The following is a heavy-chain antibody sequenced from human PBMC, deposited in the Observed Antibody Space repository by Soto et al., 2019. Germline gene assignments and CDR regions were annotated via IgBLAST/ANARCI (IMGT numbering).Heavy chain of an antibody. CDR1: ADTFTSYD. Sequence: QVQLVQSGAEVKKPGASVKVSCKASADTFTSYDVSWVRQATGQGLEWMGWMNSNSGNTGYAQKFQGRVTMTRNTSKSTVYMELSSLRPEDTAVYYCGRGRGYGAFDIWGQGTMVTVSS. D-gene: IGHD6-13*01. J-gene: IGHJ3*02. CDR2: MNSNSGNT. CDR3: GRGRGYGAFDI. V-gene: IGHV1-8*01.